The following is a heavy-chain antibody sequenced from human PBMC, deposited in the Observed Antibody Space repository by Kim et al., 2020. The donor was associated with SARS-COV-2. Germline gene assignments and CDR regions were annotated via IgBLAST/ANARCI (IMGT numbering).Heavy chain of an antibody. CDR2: IKYDGSET. V-gene: IGHV3-7*01. J-gene: IGHJ4*02. CDR1: GFTFSNSW. Sequence: GSLRLSCAASGFTFSNSWMSWVRQAPGKGLEWVAYIKYDGSETYHVDSVKGRFTISRDNAKNSLYLQMNSLKVEDTAFYYCARAPLSAEGCWGQGTLVT. D-gene: IGHD6-13*01. CDR3: ARAPLSAEGC.